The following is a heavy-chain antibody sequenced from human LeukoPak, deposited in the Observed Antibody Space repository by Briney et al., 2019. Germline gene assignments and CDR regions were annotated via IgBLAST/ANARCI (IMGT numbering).Heavy chain of an antibody. J-gene: IGHJ5*02. V-gene: IGHV6-1*01. D-gene: IGHD3-3*01. Sequence: SQTLSLTCAISGDSVSSNSAWSWIRQSPSRGLEWLGRTYYRSKWYNDYAVSVKSRIIISPVTSKNQFSLQLNSVTPEDTAVYYCARGTLGWPLRWFDPWGQGILVTVSS. CDR3: ARGTLGWPLRWFDP. CDR1: GDSVSSNSA. CDR2: TYYRSKWYN.